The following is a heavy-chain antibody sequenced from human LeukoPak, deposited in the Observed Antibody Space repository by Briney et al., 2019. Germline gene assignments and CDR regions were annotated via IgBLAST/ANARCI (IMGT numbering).Heavy chain of an antibody. CDR2: IYYSGST. CDR3: ARHKSYYDSSGPWWF. Sequence: SETLSLTCTVSGGSISNYYWSWIRRPPGKGLEWIGYIYYSGSTNYNPSLKGRVTISVDTSRNQFSLKLSSVTAADTAVYYCARHKSYYDSSGPWWFWGQGTLVTVSS. CDR1: GGSISNYY. J-gene: IGHJ4*02. D-gene: IGHD3-22*01. V-gene: IGHV4-59*08.